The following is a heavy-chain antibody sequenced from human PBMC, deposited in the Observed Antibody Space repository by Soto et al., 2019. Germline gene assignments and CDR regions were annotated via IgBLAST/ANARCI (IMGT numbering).Heavy chain of an antibody. J-gene: IGHJ4*02. CDR3: AKSALYGSGSYYFDY. CDR2: ISGGGGAT. CDR1: GFTFSRNA. Sequence: EVQLLESGGGLVQPGGSLRLSCAASGFTFSRNAMSWVRQAPGKGLEWVSGISGGGGATYYADSVKGRFTISRDNSKNTLYLQMNSLRAEDTAIYYCAKSALYGSGSYYFDYSGQGTLVTVSS. D-gene: IGHD1-26*01. V-gene: IGHV3-23*01.